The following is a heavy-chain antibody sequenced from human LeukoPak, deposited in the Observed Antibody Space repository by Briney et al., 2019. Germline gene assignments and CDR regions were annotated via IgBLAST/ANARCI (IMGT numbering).Heavy chain of an antibody. CDR2: ISSSSSYI. V-gene: IGHV3-21*01. J-gene: IGHJ4*02. CDR3: ARDPALAARGDY. CDR1: GFTFSSYS. D-gene: IGHD6-6*01. Sequence: GGSLRLSCAASGFTFSSYSMNWVRQAPGTGLEWVSSISSSSSYIYYADSLKGRFTMSRDNAKNSLYLQMNSLRAEDTAVYYCARDPALAARGDYWGQGTLVTVSS.